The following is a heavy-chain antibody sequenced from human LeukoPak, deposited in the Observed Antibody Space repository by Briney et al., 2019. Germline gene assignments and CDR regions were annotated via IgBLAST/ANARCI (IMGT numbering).Heavy chain of an antibody. V-gene: IGHV5-51*01. D-gene: IGHD2-2*03. CDR1: GYSFATYW. Sequence: GESLRISCKGSGYSFATYWIAWVRQMPGKGLEWMGIIYPDESNIRYSPSFQGQVTISADKSISTAYLQWSSLKASDTAIYYCARPPSRGYSSSFEYWGQGTLVTVSS. CDR2: IYPDESNI. CDR3: ARPPSRGYSSSFEY. J-gene: IGHJ4*02.